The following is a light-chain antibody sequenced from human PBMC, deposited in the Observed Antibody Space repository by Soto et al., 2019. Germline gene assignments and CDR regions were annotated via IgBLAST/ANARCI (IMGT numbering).Light chain of an antibody. CDR2: DVS. CDR1: SSDVGGYNY. J-gene: IGLJ1*01. CDR3: SSFTSSNTGV. V-gene: IGLV2-14*01. Sequence: QSALTQPASVSGSPGQSITISCTGTSSDVGGYNYVSWYQQHPGNAPKLMIYDVSNRPSGVSNRFSGSKSGNTASLTISGLQAEDEADYYCSSFTSSNTGVFGTGTKLTVL.